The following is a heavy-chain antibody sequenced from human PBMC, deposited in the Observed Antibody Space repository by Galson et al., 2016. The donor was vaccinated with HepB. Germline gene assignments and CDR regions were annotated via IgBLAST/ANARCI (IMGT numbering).Heavy chain of an antibody. J-gene: IGHJ6*04. Sequence: SLRLSCAASGFTFTNYAMNWVRQAPGKGLEWVSTISTGGGATYYAASVKGRFTISRDNSKSTLYLQMSSLRVEETALYDCARGNHLDVWGRGTTVTVSS. CDR2: ISTGGGAT. V-gene: IGHV3-23*01. CDR3: ARGNHLDV. CDR1: GFTFTNYA. D-gene: IGHD1-14*01.